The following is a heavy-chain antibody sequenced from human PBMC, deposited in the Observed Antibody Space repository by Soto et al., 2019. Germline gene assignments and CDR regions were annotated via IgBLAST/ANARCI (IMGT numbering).Heavy chain of an antibody. CDR1: GYRFSNYW. J-gene: IGHJ4*02. CDR2: IYPGDSDT. CDR3: ARGGVVINTTSFFDY. Sequence: PGESLKISCKSSGYRFSNYWIGWVRQMSGKGLEWMGIIYPGDSDTRYSPSFQGQVTISADRSISTAYLQWSSLKASDTCMYFCARGGVVINTTSFFDYWGQGVPVTVSS. V-gene: IGHV5-51*01. D-gene: IGHD2-21*01.